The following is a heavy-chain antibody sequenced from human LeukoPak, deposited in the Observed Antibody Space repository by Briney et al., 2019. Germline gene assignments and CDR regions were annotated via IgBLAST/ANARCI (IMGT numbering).Heavy chain of an antibody. D-gene: IGHD2-2*01. Sequence: KPSETLSLTCAVYGGSFSGYYWSWIRQPPGKGLEWIGEINHSGSTNYNPSLKSRVTISVDTSKNQFSLKLSSVTAADTAVYYCARAGYCSSTSCYLDYWGQGTLVTVSS. V-gene: IGHV4-34*01. CDR1: GGSFSGYY. CDR3: ARAGYCSSTSCYLDY. J-gene: IGHJ4*02. CDR2: INHSGST.